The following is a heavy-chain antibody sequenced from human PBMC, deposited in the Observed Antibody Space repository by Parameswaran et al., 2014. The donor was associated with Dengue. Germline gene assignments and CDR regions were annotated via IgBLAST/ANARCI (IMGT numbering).Heavy chain of an antibody. Sequence: VRQMPGKGLEWMGIIYPGDSDTRYSPSFQGQVTISADKSISTAYLQWSSLKASDTAMYYCARQRVDTAMVYYYYYGMDVWGQGTTVTVS. CDR3: ARQRVDTAMVYYYYYGMDV. J-gene: IGHJ6*01. CDR2: IYPGDSDT. D-gene: IGHD5-18*01. V-gene: IGHV5-51*01.